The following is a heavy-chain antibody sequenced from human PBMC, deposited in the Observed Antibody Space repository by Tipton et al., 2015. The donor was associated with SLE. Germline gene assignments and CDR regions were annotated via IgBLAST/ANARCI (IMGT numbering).Heavy chain of an antibody. Sequence: TLSLTCTVSGVSISSHYWSWIRQPPGKGLEWIGYIHYSGSTNYNPSIKSRVTISVDTSKNQFSLKLSSVTAADTAVYYCARDPAVAGTWYFDLWGRGTLVTVSS. CDR1: GVSISSHY. J-gene: IGHJ2*01. D-gene: IGHD6-19*01. CDR2: IHYSGST. CDR3: ARDPAVAGTWYFDL. V-gene: IGHV4-59*11.